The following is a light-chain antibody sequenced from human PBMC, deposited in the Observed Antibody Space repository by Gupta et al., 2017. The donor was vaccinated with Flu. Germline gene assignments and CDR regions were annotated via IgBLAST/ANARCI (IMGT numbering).Light chain of an antibody. V-gene: IGLV3-21*02. Sequence: SYVLTQPPSVSVAPGQTARISCGGNNIGSQSVHWYQQKPGQAPVLVVYEESDRPSGIPERICGSKSGKKATLTISRVEAGDEADYYCQAWDSRSDQWVFGGGTMMTVL. CDR1: NIGSQS. CDR3: QAWDSRSDQWV. CDR2: EES. J-gene: IGLJ2*01.